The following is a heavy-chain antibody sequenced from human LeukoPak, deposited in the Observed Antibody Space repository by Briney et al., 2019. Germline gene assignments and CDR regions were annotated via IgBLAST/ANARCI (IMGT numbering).Heavy chain of an antibody. J-gene: IGHJ4*02. V-gene: IGHV3-23*01. CDR2: FRGSGGNT. CDR1: GFSFTNTC. CDR3: AKSYGSGGY. Sequence: GGSLRLSCEASGFSFTNTCMSCVRQAPGRGLECVSVFRGSGGNTYYADSVKGRFTVSRDNSKNTMILQLNSVGAEDTAVYYCAKSYGSGGYWGQGTTVTVSS. D-gene: IGHD3-10*01.